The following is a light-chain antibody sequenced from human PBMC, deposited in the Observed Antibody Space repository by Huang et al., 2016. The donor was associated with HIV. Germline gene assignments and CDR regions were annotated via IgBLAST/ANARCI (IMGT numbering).Light chain of an antibody. Sequence: DIVMTQSPDSLAVSLGERATINCKSSQSVLYSSNNKNYLAWYQQKPGQPPKLLIYCASTRKSGVPDRFSGSGSGTDFTLTISSLQAEDVAVYYCQQYYSTPTFGQGTKVEIK. CDR2: CAS. V-gene: IGKV4-1*01. CDR1: QSVLYSSNNKNY. J-gene: IGKJ1*01. CDR3: QQYYSTPT.